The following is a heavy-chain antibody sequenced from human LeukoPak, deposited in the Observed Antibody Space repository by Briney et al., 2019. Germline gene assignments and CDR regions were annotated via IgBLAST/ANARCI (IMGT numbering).Heavy chain of an antibody. J-gene: IGHJ3*02. V-gene: IGHV1-2*02. D-gene: IGHD3-22*01. CDR1: GYTFTGYY. Sequence: WASVKVSCTASGYTFTGYYMHWVRQAPGQGLEWMGWINPNSGGTNYAQKFQGRVTMTRDTSISTAYMELSRLRSDDTAVYYCARDRYYDRDPYDAFDIWGQGTMVTVSS. CDR3: ARDRYYDRDPYDAFDI. CDR2: INPNSGGT.